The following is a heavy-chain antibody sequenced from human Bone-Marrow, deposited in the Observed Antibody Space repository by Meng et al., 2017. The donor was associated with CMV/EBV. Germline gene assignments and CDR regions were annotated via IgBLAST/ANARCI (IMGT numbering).Heavy chain of an antibody. CDR2: IIPIFDTS. J-gene: IGHJ3*02. Sequence: SVKVSCKASGDTFSGYAISWVRQAPGRGLEWMGWIIPIFDTSNYAQKFQGRVTITTDGSTSIVYMELSSLRSEDTAMYYCARVMGRNAAFDIWGQGTMVTVSS. V-gene: IGHV1-69*05. D-gene: IGHD3-10*01. CDR3: ARVMGRNAAFDI. CDR1: GDTFSGYA.